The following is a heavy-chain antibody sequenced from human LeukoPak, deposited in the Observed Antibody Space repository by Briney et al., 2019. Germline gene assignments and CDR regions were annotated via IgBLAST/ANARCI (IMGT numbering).Heavy chain of an antibody. J-gene: IGHJ4*02. CDR1: GGSFSGYY. D-gene: IGHD3-22*01. V-gene: IGHV4-34*01. CDR3: ARGYYYDSSGYYGPEKYHFDY. CDR2: INHSGST. Sequence: SETLSLTCAVYGGSFSGYYWSWIRQPPGKGLEWIGEINHSGSTNYNPSLKSRVTISVDTSKNQFSLKLSSVTAADTAVYYCARGYYYDSSGYYGPEKYHFDYWGQGTLVTVSS.